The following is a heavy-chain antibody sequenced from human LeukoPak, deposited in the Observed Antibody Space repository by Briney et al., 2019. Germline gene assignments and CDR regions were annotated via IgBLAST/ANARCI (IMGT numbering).Heavy chain of an antibody. CDR2: LYYSGSS. CDR1: GGSTSSSSYY. CDR3: AKSRNYYESRDAFDI. J-gene: IGHJ3*02. D-gene: IGHD3-22*01. V-gene: IGHV4-39*01. Sequence: SETLSLTCTVSGGSTSSSSYYWAWIRQPPGKGLEWIGSLYYSGSSSYNPSLKSRLTISVDISKNQFSLRLSSVTAADTAVYYCAKSRNYYESRDAFDIWGQGTMVTVSS.